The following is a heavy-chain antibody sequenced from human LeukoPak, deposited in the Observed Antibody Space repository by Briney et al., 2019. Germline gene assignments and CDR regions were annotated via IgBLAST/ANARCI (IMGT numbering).Heavy chain of an antibody. J-gene: IGHJ4*02. D-gene: IGHD5-24*01. V-gene: IGHV1-46*01. Sequence: ASVKVSCKASGYTFTSYYMHWVRQAPGQGLEWMGIINPSGGSTTYAQKFQGRVTMTSDTSTSTVYMELSSLRSEDTAVYYCARGWLVTTGGYWGQGTLVTVSS. CDR1: GYTFTSYY. CDR3: ARGWLVTTGGY. CDR2: INPSGGST.